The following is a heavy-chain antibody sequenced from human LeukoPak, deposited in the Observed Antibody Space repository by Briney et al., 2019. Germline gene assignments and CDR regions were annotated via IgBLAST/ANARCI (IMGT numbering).Heavy chain of an antibody. CDR3: ASHRYYYDSSGYDFYYMDV. J-gene: IGHJ6*03. Sequence: SETLSLTCTVSGGSISSSSYYWGWIRQPPGKGLEWIGSIYYSGNTYYNPSLKSRVTISVDTSKNQFSLKLSSVTAADTAVYYCASHRYYYDSSGYDFYYMDVWGKGTTVTISS. CDR1: GGSISSSSYY. CDR2: IYYSGNT. D-gene: IGHD3-22*01. V-gene: IGHV4-39*01.